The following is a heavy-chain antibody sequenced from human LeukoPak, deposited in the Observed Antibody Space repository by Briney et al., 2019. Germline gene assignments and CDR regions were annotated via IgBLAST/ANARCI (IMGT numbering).Heavy chain of an antibody. CDR2: INSGGSGT. CDR3: TRDHGLDV. Sequence: GGSLRLSCAASGFNFASYWMHWVRQTPGKGLVWVSRINSGGSGTSCADPVKGRCTISRDNAKNMLNLEMNSLRVEDTAVYFCTRDHGLDVWGQGTTVTVSS. CDR1: GFNFASYW. V-gene: IGHV3-74*01. J-gene: IGHJ6*02.